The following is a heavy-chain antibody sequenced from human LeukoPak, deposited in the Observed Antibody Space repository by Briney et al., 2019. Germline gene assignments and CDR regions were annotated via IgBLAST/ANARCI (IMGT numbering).Heavy chain of an antibody. J-gene: IGHJ4*02. CDR3: ARGGWRPPEKGVDY. CDR1: GFTFSSYS. D-gene: IGHD2-8*01. CDR2: ISSSSSYI. V-gene: IGHV3-21*01. Sequence: GALRLSCAASGFTFSSYSMNWVRQAPGKGLEWVSSISSSSSYIYYADSVKGRFTISRDNAKNSLYLQMNSLRAEDTAVYYCARGGWRPPEKGVDYWGQGTLVTVSS.